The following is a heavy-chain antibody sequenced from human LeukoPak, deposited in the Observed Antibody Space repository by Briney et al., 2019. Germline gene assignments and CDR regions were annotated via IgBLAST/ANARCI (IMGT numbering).Heavy chain of an antibody. V-gene: IGHV1-46*01. Sequence: ASVKVSCKASGYTFTSYYMHWVRQAPGQGLEWMGIINPSGGSTSYAQKFQGRVTMTRDTSTSTVYMELSSLRSEDTAVYYCAREAYDSGSFRTDYYYMDVWGKGTTVTISS. D-gene: IGHD3-10*01. CDR3: AREAYDSGSFRTDYYYMDV. CDR1: GYTFTSYY. J-gene: IGHJ6*03. CDR2: INPSGGST.